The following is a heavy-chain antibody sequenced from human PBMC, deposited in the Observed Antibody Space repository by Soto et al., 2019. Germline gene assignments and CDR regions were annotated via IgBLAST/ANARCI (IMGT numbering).Heavy chain of an antibody. CDR1: GGTFSRYA. D-gene: IGHD1-7*01. CDR3: AGGVGGTSTTGRLDP. Sequence: SVKVPCQASGGTFSRYAISWLRQAPGQGLEWMGGIIPIFGTANYAQKFQGRVTITADEYTSTAYMELSSLRFEDTAVYYCAGGVGGTSTTGRLDPWGQGTRVTVPS. J-gene: IGHJ5*02. V-gene: IGHV1-69*13. CDR2: IIPIFGTA.